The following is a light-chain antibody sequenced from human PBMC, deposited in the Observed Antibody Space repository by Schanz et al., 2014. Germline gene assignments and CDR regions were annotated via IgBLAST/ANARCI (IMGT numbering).Light chain of an antibody. CDR3: AAWDDSLSGVI. V-gene: IGLV1-47*01. CDR1: SSDIGGYNF. Sequence: QSALTQPPSASGSPGQSVAISCTGTSSDIGGYNFVSWYQQHPGEAPKLLIYRSNQRPSGVPDRFSGSKSGTSASLAISGLRSEDEADYYCAAWDDSLSGVIFGGGTKLTVL. CDR2: RSN. J-gene: IGLJ2*01.